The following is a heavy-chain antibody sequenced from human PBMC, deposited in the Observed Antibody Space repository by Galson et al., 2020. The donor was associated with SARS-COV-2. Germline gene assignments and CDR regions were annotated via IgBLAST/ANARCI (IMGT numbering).Heavy chain of an antibody. Sequence: GESLKISCAASGFTVSSNYMSWVRQAPWKGLEWVSVIYSGGSTYYADSVKGRFTISRDNSKNTLYLQMNSLRAEDTAVYYCARDLAAAGAFDIWGQGTMVTVSS. V-gene: IGHV3-53*01. CDR2: IYSGGST. CDR1: GFTVSSNY. CDR3: ARDLAAAGAFDI. D-gene: IGHD6-13*01. J-gene: IGHJ3*02.